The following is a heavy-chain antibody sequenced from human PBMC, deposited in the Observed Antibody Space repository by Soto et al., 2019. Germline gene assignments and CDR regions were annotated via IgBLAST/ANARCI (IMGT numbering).Heavy chain of an antibody. CDR2: ISATGTTI. CDR3: ARGPFGGTYVFDF. J-gene: IGHJ5*01. CDR1: EFTFSSYS. D-gene: IGHD1-26*01. V-gene: IGHV3-48*02. Sequence: GSLRLSCAASEFTFSSYSMNWVRQAPGRGLEWVSYISATGTTIKYADSVRGRFTISRDNARNSLYLQMSSLRDEDTAVYYCARGPFGGTYVFDFWGPGTLVTVSS.